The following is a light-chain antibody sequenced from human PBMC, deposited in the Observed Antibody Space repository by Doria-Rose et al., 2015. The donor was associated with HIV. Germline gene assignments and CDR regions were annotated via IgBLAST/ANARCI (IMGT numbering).Light chain of an antibody. CDR2: GAS. CDR1: QSISGSY. CDR3: LHYGSSFTWT. Sequence: PGTLSLSPGERATLSCRASQSISGSYLAWYQQKVGQAPRLLIYGASSRATGIPDRFSGSGSGTDFTLSISRLEPEDFAVYYCLHYGSSFTWTFGQGTKVEIK. J-gene: IGKJ1*01. V-gene: IGKV3-20*01.